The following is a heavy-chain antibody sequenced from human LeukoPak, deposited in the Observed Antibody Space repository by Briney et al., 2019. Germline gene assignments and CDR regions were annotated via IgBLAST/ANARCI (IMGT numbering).Heavy chain of an antibody. CDR2: MNPNSGNT. Sequence: ASVTVSCKASGYTFTSYDINWVRQATGQGLEWMGWMNPNSGNTGYAQKFQGRVTMTRNTSISTTYMELSSLRSEDTAVYYCARVQDTRDFDYWGQGTLVTVSS. CDR1: GYTFTSYD. CDR3: ARVQDTRDFDY. J-gene: IGHJ4*02. D-gene: IGHD2-2*01. V-gene: IGHV1-8*01.